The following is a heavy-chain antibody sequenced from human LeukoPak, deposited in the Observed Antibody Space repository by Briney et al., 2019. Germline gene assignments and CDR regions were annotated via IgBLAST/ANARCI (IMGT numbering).Heavy chain of an antibody. D-gene: IGHD5/OR15-5a*01. V-gene: IGHV4-38-2*02. CDR3: ARVQSTRGYYYYYMDV. Sequence: SETLSLTCTVSGYSISSGYYWGWIRQPPGKGLEWIGSIYHSGSTYYNPSLKSRVTISVDTSKNQFSLKLSPVTAADTAVYYCARVQSTRGYYYYYMDVWGKGTTFTVSS. CDR2: IYHSGST. CDR1: GYSISSGYY. J-gene: IGHJ6*03.